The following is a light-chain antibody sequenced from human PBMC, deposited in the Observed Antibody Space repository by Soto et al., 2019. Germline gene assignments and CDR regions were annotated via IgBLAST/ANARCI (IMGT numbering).Light chain of an antibody. J-gene: IGKJ4*01. CDR1: QTVSSY. Sequence: VLTQSPATLSLSPGERATLSCRASQTVSSYLAWYQQKPGQAPRLLIYYGSNRPTGIPARFSGSGSGTDYTLTISSLEPEDFAVYYCQHRGTWPICNFGGGTRVE. CDR3: QHRGTWPICN. V-gene: IGKV3-11*01. CDR2: YGS.